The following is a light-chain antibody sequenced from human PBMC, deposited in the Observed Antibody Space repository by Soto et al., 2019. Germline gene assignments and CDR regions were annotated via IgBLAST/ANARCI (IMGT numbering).Light chain of an antibody. CDR1: SSDVGDYNY. Sequence: QSALTQPASVSGSPGQAITISCTGTSSDVGDYNYVSWYQQHPGKAPKVIIYEVSHRPSGVSNRFSGSKSGNTASLTISGLRAEDEADYYCSSYTSSHTLVFGGGTQLTVL. J-gene: IGLJ2*01. CDR3: SSYTSSHTLV. V-gene: IGLV2-14*01. CDR2: EVS.